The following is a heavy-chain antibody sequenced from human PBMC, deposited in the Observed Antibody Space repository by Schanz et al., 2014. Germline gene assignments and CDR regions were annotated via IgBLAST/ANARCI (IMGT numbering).Heavy chain of an antibody. J-gene: IGHJ3*02. CDR1: GGSFSGYY. D-gene: IGHD6-19*01. Sequence: QVQLQQWGAGLLKPSETLSLTCAVYGGSFSGYYWSWIRQPPGKGLEWIGEINDGGRTNYNPSLKRRVTISGDTSKNQLSLKMTSVTAADTAVCYCARVRQSSVWPNDGLDMWGQGTMVTVSS. CDR3: ARVRQSSVWPNDGLDM. V-gene: IGHV4-34*01. CDR2: INDGGRT.